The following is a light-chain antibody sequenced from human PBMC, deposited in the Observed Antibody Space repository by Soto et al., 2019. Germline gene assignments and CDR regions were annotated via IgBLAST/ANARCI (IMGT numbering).Light chain of an antibody. CDR1: QSVSRIH. CDR3: QQYGNSPPYS. Sequence: EIVLTQSPGTLSLSPGERATLSCRASQSVSRIHLAWYQQKPGQAPRLLIYGASSRATGIADRFSGSGSGTDFTLTISRLEPEDFAVYYCQQYGNSPPYSFGQGTKLEIK. CDR2: GAS. V-gene: IGKV3-20*01. J-gene: IGKJ2*03.